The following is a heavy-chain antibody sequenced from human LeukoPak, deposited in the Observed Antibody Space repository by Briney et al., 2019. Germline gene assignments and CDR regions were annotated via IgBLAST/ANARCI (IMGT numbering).Heavy chain of an antibody. Sequence: GGSLRLSCAASGFTFSSYAMSWVRQAPGKGLEWVSSFGTRSTSIYHAGSVKGRFAISRDNAKNSLYLQMNSLRAEDTAVYYCAREVSEGFDFWGQGTLVTVSS. CDR2: FGTRSTSI. J-gene: IGHJ4*02. D-gene: IGHD3-22*01. CDR1: GFTFSSYA. CDR3: AREVSEGFDF. V-gene: IGHV3-21*01.